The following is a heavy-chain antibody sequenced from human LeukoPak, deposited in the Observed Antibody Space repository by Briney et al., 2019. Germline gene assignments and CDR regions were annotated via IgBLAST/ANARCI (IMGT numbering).Heavy chain of an antibody. CDR1: GFTVSSNY. CDR2: IYRGAST. Sequence: GGSLTLSCAASGFTVSSNYMSWVRKAPGQGLDWVSVIYRGASTYYAHSVTRRFTISIDNAQNTLYLQMHSLRAEDTAVYSCAKNLLGSEAFSWYFDVWGRGTLASFSS. V-gene: IGHV3-66*01. J-gene: IGHJ2*01. D-gene: IGHD1-26*01. CDR3: AKNLLGSEAFSWYFDV.